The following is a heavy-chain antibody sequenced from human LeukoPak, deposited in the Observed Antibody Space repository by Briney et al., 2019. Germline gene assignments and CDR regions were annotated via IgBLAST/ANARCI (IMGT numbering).Heavy chain of an antibody. Sequence: GGSLRLSCAASGFTFSSYAMHWVRQAPGKGLEWEAVISYDGNNKYYADSVKGRFTISRDNSKNTLYLQMNSLRAEDTAVYYCARGVVEVYYFDYWGQGTLVTVSS. CDR2: ISYDGNNK. CDR1: GFTFSSYA. V-gene: IGHV3-30*01. J-gene: IGHJ4*02. D-gene: IGHD2-15*01. CDR3: ARGVVEVYYFDY.